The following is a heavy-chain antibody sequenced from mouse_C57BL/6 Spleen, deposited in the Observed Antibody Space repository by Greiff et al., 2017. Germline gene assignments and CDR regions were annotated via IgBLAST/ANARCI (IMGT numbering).Heavy chain of an antibody. Sequence: QVQLQQPGAELVKPGASVKLSCKASGYTFTSYWMHWVKQRPGQGLEWIGMIHPNSGSTNYNEKFKSKATLTVDKSSSTAYMQLSSLTSEDSAVYYCARARYGNYFYAMDDWGQGTSVTVAS. CDR1: GYTFTSYW. V-gene: IGHV1-64*01. CDR3: ARARYGNYFYAMDD. CDR2: IHPNSGST. D-gene: IGHD2-1*01. J-gene: IGHJ4*01.